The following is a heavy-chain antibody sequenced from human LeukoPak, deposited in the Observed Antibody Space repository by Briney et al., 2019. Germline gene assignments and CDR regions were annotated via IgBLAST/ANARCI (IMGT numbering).Heavy chain of an antibody. CDR3: AKAQLGGFNYSPLDD. CDR1: GITLSTFG. Sequence: PGGSLRLSCAASGITLSTFGMSWVRQAPGKGLEWVSSISSSSNDIHYADSVKGRFTTSRDNSRNTLYLKMNSLRADDTAVYYCAKAQLGGFNYSPLDDWGQGTLVTVSS. V-gene: IGHV3-23*01. CDR2: ISSSSNDI. J-gene: IGHJ4*02. D-gene: IGHD5-24*01.